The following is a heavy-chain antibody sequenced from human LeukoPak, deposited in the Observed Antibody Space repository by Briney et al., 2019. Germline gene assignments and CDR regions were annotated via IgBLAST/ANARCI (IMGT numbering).Heavy chain of an antibody. J-gene: IGHJ4*02. CDR2: IFHSGST. CDR1: GGSISSDAYS. CDR3: ARATAMVTYFDD. Sequence: SETLSLTCAVSGGSISSDAYSWNWIRQPPGKGLEWIGYIFHSGSTYYNPSLESRVTMSVDRSKNQFSLRLSSVTAADAAVYYCARATAMVTYFDDWGQGTLVTVSS. D-gene: IGHD5-18*01. V-gene: IGHV4-30-2*01.